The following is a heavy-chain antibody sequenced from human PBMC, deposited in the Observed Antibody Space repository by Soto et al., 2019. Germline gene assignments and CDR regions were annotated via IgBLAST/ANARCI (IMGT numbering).Heavy chain of an antibody. CDR3: AKGRAARGPGLYYFDY. CDR1: GLTFSSYA. Sequence: GGSLRLPCAASGLTFSSYAMSWVRQAPGKGLGWVSGISGSGGSTYFADSVKGRFTISRDNSKNTLYLQMNSLRAEDTAVYYCAKGRAARGPGLYYFDYWGQGTLVTVSS. D-gene: IGHD3-16*01. J-gene: IGHJ4*02. CDR2: ISGSGGST. V-gene: IGHV3-23*01.